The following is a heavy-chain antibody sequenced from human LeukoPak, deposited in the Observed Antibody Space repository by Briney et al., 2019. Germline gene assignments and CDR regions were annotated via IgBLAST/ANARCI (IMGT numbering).Heavy chain of an antibody. CDR1: GGSISSGDYY. J-gene: IGHJ3*02. D-gene: IGHD2-15*01. CDR3: ARLNGGPQGFDI. Sequence: PSETLSLTCTVSGGSISSGDYYWSWIRQPPGKGLEWIGYIYYSGSTNYNPSLKSRVTISVDTSKSQFSLKLSSVTAADTAVYYCARLNGGPQGFDIWGQGTMVTVSS. V-gene: IGHV4-61*08. CDR2: IYYSGST.